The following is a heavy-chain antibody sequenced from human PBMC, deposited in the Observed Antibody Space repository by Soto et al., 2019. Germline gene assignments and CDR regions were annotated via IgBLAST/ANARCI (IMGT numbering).Heavy chain of an antibody. CDR3: ARAFHDSSGYYPWYFDY. CDR1: GGSISSGDYY. Sequence: PSETLSLTCTVSGGSISSGDYYWSWIRQPPGKGLEWIGYIYYGGSTYYNPSLKSRVTISVDTSKNQFSLKLSSVTAADTAVYYCARAFHDSSGYYPWYFDYWGQGTLVTVSS. D-gene: IGHD3-22*01. J-gene: IGHJ4*02. V-gene: IGHV4-30-4*01. CDR2: IYYGGST.